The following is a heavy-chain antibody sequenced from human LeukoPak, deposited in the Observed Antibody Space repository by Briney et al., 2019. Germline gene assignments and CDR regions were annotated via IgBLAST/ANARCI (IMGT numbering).Heavy chain of an antibody. CDR1: GYTFTSYG. CDR2: ISAYNGNT. CDR3: ARLWRDIVVVPAAIAQFDY. Sequence: GASVKVSCKASGYTFTSYGISWVRQAPGQGLEWMGWISAYNGNTNYAQKLQGRVTMTTDTSTSTAYMELRSLRSDDTAVYYCARLWRDIVVVPAAIAQFDYWGQGTLVTVSS. D-gene: IGHD2-2*01. J-gene: IGHJ4*02. V-gene: IGHV1-18*01.